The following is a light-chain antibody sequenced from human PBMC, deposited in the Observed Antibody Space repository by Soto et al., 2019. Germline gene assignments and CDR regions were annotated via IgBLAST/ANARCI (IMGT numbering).Light chain of an antibody. Sequence: SYELTQSTSVSLTPGQTARITCSGDALPTQYVYWYQQKPGQAPRLIIYKDNQRPSEIPERFSASSSGTLATLTISGIQAEDEADLYCQSADTSGTYYVFGTGTKLTVL. V-gene: IGLV3-25*02. CDR1: ALPTQY. CDR2: KDN. J-gene: IGLJ1*01. CDR3: QSADTSGTYYV.